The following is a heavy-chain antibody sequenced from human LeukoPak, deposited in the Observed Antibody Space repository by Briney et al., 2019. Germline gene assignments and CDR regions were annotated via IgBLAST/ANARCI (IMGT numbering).Heavy chain of an antibody. V-gene: IGHV3-43*02. J-gene: IGHJ4*02. CDR3: AKDKTGDFDY. Sequence: GGSLRLSCAASEFTFDDYAMHWVRHAPGKGLEWVSLISGDGGSTYYADSVKGRFTISRDNSKNSLYLQMNSLRTEDTALYYCAKDKTGDFDYWGQGTLVTVSS. CDR2: ISGDGGST. CDR1: EFTFDDYA.